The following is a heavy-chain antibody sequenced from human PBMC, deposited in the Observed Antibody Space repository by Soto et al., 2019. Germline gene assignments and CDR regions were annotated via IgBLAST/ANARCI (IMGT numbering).Heavy chain of an antibody. Sequence: GESLKISCENSGYRFTNYWIAWVRQMPGKGLEWMGIIYPGDSDSRYSPSFQGQVTISADKSFSTAYLQWSSLKASDTAIYYCARLVGATHGMDVWGRGTTVTVSS. J-gene: IGHJ6*02. D-gene: IGHD2-15*01. CDR3: ARLVGATHGMDV. CDR2: IYPGDSDS. CDR1: GYRFTNYW. V-gene: IGHV5-51*01.